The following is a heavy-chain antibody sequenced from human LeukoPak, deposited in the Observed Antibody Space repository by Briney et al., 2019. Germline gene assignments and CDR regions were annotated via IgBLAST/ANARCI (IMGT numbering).Heavy chain of an antibody. CDR2: ISGSGGST. CDR3: AKFNVVVPAATPGFDY. J-gene: IGHJ4*02. Sequence: GGSLRLSCAASGFTFSSYAMSWVRQAPGKGLEWVSAISGSGGSTCYADSVKGRFTISRDNSKNTLYLQMNSLRAEDTAVYYCAKFNVVVPAATPGFDYWGQGTLVTVSS. CDR1: GFTFSSYA. D-gene: IGHD2-2*01. V-gene: IGHV3-23*01.